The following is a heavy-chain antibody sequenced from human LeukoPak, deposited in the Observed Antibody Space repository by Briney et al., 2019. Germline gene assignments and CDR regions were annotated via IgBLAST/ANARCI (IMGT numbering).Heavy chain of an antibody. V-gene: IGHV3-30*02. D-gene: IGHD6-13*01. J-gene: IGHJ6*03. CDR2: IRYDGSNK. CDR3: ARDYSSWYNYYYYYMDV. CDR1: GFTFSSYG. Sequence: PGGSLRLSCAASGFTFSSYGMHWVRQAPGKGLEWVAFIRYDGSNKYYADSVKGRFTISRDNSKNTLYLQMNSLRAEDTAVYYCARDYSSWYNYYYYYMDVWGKGTTVTVSS.